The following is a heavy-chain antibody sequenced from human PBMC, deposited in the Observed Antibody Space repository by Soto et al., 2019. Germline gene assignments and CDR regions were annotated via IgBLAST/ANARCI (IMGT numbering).Heavy chain of an antibody. Sequence: QVQLVESGGGVVQPGRSLRLSCAASGFTFSSYGMHWVRQAPGKGLEWVAVISYDGSNKYYADSVKGRFTISRDNSKNTLYLQMNSLRAEDTAVYYCAIHSSSRLYYFDYWGQGTLVTVSS. J-gene: IGHJ4*02. V-gene: IGHV3-30*03. CDR3: AIHSSSRLYYFDY. CDR2: ISYDGSNK. D-gene: IGHD6-19*01. CDR1: GFTFSSYG.